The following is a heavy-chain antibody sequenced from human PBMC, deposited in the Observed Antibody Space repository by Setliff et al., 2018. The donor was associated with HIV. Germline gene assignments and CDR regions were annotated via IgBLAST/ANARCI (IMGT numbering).Heavy chain of an antibody. CDR3: ARDGRYSFGYNWFDP. D-gene: IGHD5-18*01. Sequence: SVKVSCKASGGTFSSYAISWVRQAPGQGLEWMGGIIPNSGDTNYAQKFQGRVTMTRDTSTSTLYMELSSLRSEDTAVYYCARDGRYSFGYNWFDPWGQGTLVTVSS. CDR2: IIPNSGDT. CDR1: GGTFSSYA. V-gene: IGHV1-69*10. J-gene: IGHJ5*02.